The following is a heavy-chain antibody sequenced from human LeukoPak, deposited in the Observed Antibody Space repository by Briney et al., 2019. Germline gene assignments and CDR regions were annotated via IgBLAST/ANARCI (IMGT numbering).Heavy chain of an antibody. Sequence: SETLSLTCAVYGGSFSGYYWSWIRQPPGKGLEWIGSIHYGGTTHYNPSLQSRVTISADTSKNQFALDLRSVTAADTAVYYCTRDIGDFVSDFWGQGTLVTVSS. CDR2: IHYGGTT. CDR1: GGSFSGYY. D-gene: IGHD2-21*02. J-gene: IGHJ4*02. CDR3: TRDIGDFVSDF. V-gene: IGHV4-34*01.